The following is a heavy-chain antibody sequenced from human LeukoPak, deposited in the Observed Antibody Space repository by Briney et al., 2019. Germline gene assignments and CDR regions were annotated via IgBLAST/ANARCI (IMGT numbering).Heavy chain of an antibody. Sequence: ASVKVSCKASGYTFTAYYVHWLRQAPGQGLEWMGWINPNSGDTNYAQKFQGRVTMTRDTSITTAYMELNSLKSDDTAVFYCARDGGLDYWGQGTLVTVSS. V-gene: IGHV1-2*02. CDR3: ARDGGLDY. D-gene: IGHD3-10*01. CDR2: INPNSGDT. J-gene: IGHJ4*02. CDR1: GYTFTAYY.